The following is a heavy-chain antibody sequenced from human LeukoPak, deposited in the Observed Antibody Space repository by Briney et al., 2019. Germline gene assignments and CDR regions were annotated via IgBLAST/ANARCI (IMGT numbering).Heavy chain of an antibody. D-gene: IGHD5-12*01. V-gene: IGHV3-30*18. J-gene: IGHJ4*02. Sequence: PGRSLRLSCAASGFTFSSYGMHWVRQAPGKGLEWVALISYDGSNKYYADSVKGRFTISRDNSKNTLYLQMNSLRAEDTAVYYCAKICRKWLPDYWGQGTLVTVSP. CDR3: AKICRKWLPDY. CDR2: ISYDGSNK. CDR1: GFTFSSYG.